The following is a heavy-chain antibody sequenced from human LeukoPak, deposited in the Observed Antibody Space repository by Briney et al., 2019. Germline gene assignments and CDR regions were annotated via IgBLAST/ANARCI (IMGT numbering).Heavy chain of an antibody. Sequence: GASVKVSCRASGYTFSGYYIHWVRQAPRQGLEWMGWINPNSGDTNFAQKYQGKVTMTRDTSISTAYMELSRLTSDDTAVYYCARDGNFDFWGQGTMVTVSS. D-gene: IGHD1-1*01. CDR1: GYTFSGYY. J-gene: IGHJ3*01. CDR2: INPNSGDT. V-gene: IGHV1-2*02. CDR3: ARDGNFDF.